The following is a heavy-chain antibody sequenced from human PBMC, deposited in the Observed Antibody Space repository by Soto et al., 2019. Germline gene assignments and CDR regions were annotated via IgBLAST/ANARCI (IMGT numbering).Heavy chain of an antibody. CDR1: GGTFSSYA. CDR2: IIPIFGTA. D-gene: IGHD4-17*01. Sequence: SVKVSCKASGGTFSSYAISWVRQAPGQGLEWMGGIIPIFGTANYAQKFQGRVTITADESTSTAYMELSSLRSEDTAVYYCARGGVDYGDYKSYYYYYMDVWGKGTTVTVSS. J-gene: IGHJ6*03. V-gene: IGHV1-69*13. CDR3: ARGGVDYGDYKSYYYYYMDV.